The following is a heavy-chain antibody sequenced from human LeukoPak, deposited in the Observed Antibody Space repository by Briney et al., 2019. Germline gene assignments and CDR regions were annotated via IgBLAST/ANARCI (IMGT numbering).Heavy chain of an antibody. CDR2: ISGSGGST. J-gene: IGHJ4*02. D-gene: IGHD5-18*01. CDR3: AKDQGYSLYYFDY. Sequence: GGSLRLSCAASGFTFSSYAMSWVRQAPGKRLEWVSAISGSGGSTYYADSVKGRFTISRDNSKNTLYLQMSSLRAEDTAVYYCAKDQGYSLYYFDYWGQGTLVTVSS. V-gene: IGHV3-23*01. CDR1: GFTFSSYA.